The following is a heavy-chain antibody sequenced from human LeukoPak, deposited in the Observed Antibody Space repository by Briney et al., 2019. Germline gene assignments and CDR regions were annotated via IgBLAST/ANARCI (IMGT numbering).Heavy chain of an antibody. V-gene: IGHV3-23*01. CDR3: AKAGGVGLGNYYYYGMDV. CDR2: ISGSGGST. J-gene: IGHJ6*02. Sequence: EGSLRLSCAASGFTFSSYAMSWVRQAPGKGLEWVSAISGSGGSTYYADSVKGRFTISRDNSKNTLYLQMNSLRAEDTAVYYCAKAGGVGLGNYYYYGMDVWGQGTTVTVSS. D-gene: IGHD1-14*01. CDR1: GFTFSSYA.